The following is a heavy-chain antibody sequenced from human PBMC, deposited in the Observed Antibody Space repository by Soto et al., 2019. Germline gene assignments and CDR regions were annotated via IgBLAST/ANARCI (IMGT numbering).Heavy chain of an antibody. CDR3: AKTQGYSSSSTGLFDY. CDR1: GFTFSSYG. D-gene: IGHD6-6*01. V-gene: IGHV3-30*18. Sequence: GGSLRLSCAASGFTFSSYGMHWVRQAPGKGLEWVAVISYDGSNKYYADSVKGRFTISRDNSKNTLYLQMNSLRAEDTAVYYCAKTQGYSSSSTGLFDYWGQGTLVTVSS. J-gene: IGHJ4*02. CDR2: ISYDGSNK.